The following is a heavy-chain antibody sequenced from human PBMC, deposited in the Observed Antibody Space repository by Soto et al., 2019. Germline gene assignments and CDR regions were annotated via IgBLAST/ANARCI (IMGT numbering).Heavy chain of an antibody. V-gene: IGHV4-30-4*08. CDR3: ATVNGSFLSFFDN. CDR2: ISYGGYT. CDR1: GDSISGGDVY. D-gene: IGHD2-8*01. Sequence: QVQLQESGPGQVRPSETLSLSCSVSGDSISGGDVYWSWIRQSPRKALEWIAHISYGGYTFYNPSLKRRVTMSVDTSRNQVSLKLRSVTAADTSVYYCATVNGSFLSFFDNWGQGTLVTVSS. J-gene: IGHJ4*02.